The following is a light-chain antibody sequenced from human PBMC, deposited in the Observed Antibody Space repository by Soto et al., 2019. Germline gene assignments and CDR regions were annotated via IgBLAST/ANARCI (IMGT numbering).Light chain of an antibody. Sequence: EILLTQSPATLSLSPGDSATLSCRASQRVSRNVAWYQQKPGQAPRLPISAASTGAAGVPARFNAAGSGTVFTLTINSLQSEDFAIYYCQQYNTWPRTFGQGTKVDIK. J-gene: IGKJ1*01. CDR3: QQYNTWPRT. CDR1: QRVSRN. V-gene: IGKV3D-15*01. CDR2: AAS.